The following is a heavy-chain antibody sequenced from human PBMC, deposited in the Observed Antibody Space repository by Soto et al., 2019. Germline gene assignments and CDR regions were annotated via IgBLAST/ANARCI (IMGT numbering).Heavy chain of an antibody. Sequence: GGSLRLSCAASGFTFSSYAMHWVRQAPGKGLEWVAVISYDGSNKYYADSVKGRFTISRDNSKNTLYLQMNSLRAEDTAVYYCARDSTIFGDRGLMDVWGQGTTVTVSS. V-gene: IGHV3-30-3*01. CDR2: ISYDGSNK. CDR3: ARDSTIFGDRGLMDV. D-gene: IGHD3-3*01. J-gene: IGHJ6*02. CDR1: GFTFSSYA.